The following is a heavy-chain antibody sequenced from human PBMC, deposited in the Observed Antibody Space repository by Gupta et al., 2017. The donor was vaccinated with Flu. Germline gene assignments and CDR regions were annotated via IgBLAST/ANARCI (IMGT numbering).Heavy chain of an antibody. Sequence: QVHLVQSGAEVKTPGSSVKVSCEASGGTFSSYAVSWVRQAPGQGLEWMGGIIPIFHTTTYAQSFQGRLTITADKFTSTAHMELSSLRPEDTAVYYCAREGGYNWNYGWFGPWGQGTLVTVSS. J-gene: IGHJ5*02. D-gene: IGHD1-7*01. CDR3: AREGGYNWNYGWFGP. CDR1: GGTFSSYA. V-gene: IGHV1-69*06. CDR2: IIPIFHTT.